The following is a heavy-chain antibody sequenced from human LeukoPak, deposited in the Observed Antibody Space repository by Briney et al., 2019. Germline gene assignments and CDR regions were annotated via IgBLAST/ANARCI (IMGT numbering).Heavy chain of an antibody. Sequence: GRSLRLSCAASGFTFSSYGMHWVRQAPGKGLEWVAVISYDGSNKYYADSVKGRFTISRDNSKNTLYLQMNSLRAEDTAVYYWARDHFEYSSSSHAFDIRGQGTMVTVSS. CDR1: GFTFSSYG. D-gene: IGHD6-6*01. CDR2: ISYDGSNK. V-gene: IGHV3-30*03. CDR3: ARDHFEYSSSSHAFDI. J-gene: IGHJ3*02.